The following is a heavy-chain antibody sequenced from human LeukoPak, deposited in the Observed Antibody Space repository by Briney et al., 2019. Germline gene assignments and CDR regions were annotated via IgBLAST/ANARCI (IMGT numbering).Heavy chain of an antibody. CDR3: AKDGQVALPLY. CDR1: GFTFSSYW. V-gene: IGHV3-74*01. D-gene: IGHD2-15*01. Sequence: GGSLRLSCAASGFTFSSYWMHWVRQAPGKGLVWVSRINSDGSNTSYADSVKGRFTISRDNSKNTLYLQMNSLRAEDTAVYYCAKDGQVALPLYWGQGTLVTVSS. J-gene: IGHJ4*02. CDR2: INSDGSNT.